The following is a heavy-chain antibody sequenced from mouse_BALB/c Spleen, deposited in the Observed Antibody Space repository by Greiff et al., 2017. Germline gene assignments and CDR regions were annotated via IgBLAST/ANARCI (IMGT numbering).Heavy chain of an antibody. CDR2: IYPGNVNT. D-gene: IGHD2-9*01. V-gene: IGHV1S56*01. Sequence: VQLQESGPELVKPGASVRISCKASGYTFTSYYIHWVKQRPGQGLEWIGWIYPGNVNTKYNEKFKGKATLTADKSSSTAYMQLSSLTSEDSAVYFCARTSYGYDGAYWGQGTLVTVSA. CDR3: ARTSYGYDGAY. CDR1: GYTFTSYY. J-gene: IGHJ3*01.